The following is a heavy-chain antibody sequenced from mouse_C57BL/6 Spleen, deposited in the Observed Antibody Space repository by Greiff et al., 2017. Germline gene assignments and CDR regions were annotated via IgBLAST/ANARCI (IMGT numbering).Heavy chain of an antibody. CDR1: GYTFTSYW. CDR3: ARGGYYYGSSEGYFDV. V-gene: IGHV1-72*01. Sequence: QVQLKQPGAELVKPGASVKLSCKASGYTFTSYWMHWVKQRPGRGLEWIGRIDPNSGGTKYNEKFTSKATLTVDKPSSTAYMQRSSLTSEDSAVYYCARGGYYYGSSEGYFDVWGTGTTVTVSS. CDR2: IDPNSGGT. D-gene: IGHD1-1*01. J-gene: IGHJ1*03.